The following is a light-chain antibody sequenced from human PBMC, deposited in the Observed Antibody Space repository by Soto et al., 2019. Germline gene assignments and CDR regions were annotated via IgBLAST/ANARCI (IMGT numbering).Light chain of an antibody. J-gene: IGLJ1*01. CDR2: GDT. Sequence: QSVLTQPPSVSGAPGQRVTISCTGSSSNIGAGYDVHWYQQLPGTAPQLLIYGDTIRPSGVPDRFSGSKSGSSASLAITGLQAEDEGDYYCSSYTSSRTLFGTGTKVTVL. CDR1: SSNIGAGYD. V-gene: IGLV1-40*01. CDR3: SSYTSSRTL.